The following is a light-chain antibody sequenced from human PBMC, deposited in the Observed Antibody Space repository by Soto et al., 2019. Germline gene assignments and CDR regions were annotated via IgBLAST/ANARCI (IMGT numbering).Light chain of an antibody. CDR2: GAS. Sequence: EIVLTQSPGTLSLSPGERATLSCRASQSVSSNYLAWYQQKPGQAPRLLIYGASIRATGLPDRFSGSGSGTDFTLTISRLEPEDFAVYHCQQYGSSYTFGQGTKLEIK. CDR1: QSVSSNY. CDR3: QQYGSSYT. J-gene: IGKJ2*01. V-gene: IGKV3-20*01.